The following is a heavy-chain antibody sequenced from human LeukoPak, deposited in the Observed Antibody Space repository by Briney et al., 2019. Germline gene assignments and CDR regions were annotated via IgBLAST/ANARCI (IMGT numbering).Heavy chain of an antibody. CDR3: ARGVTYYYGSGSYYHPAPYFDY. CDR2: IYSGGST. Sequence: QTGGSLRLSCAASGFTFSSNYMSWVREAPGKGLEWVSVIYSGGSTYYADSVKGRFTISRDNSKNTLYLQMNSLRAEDTAVYYCARGVTYYYGSGSYYHPAPYFDYWGQGTLVTVSS. CDR1: GFTFSSNY. D-gene: IGHD3-10*01. V-gene: IGHV3-66*01. J-gene: IGHJ4*02.